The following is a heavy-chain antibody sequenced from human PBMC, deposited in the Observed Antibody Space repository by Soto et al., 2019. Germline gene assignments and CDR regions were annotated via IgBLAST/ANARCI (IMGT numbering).Heavy chain of an antibody. D-gene: IGHD2-15*01. Sequence: GGSLRLSCAASGFTFNDYYMSWVRQAPGEGLEWVSYISHGGGTIYYANSVRGRFTISRDNAKKSLFLQMNSLRAEDTAVYYCARNHCSGGSCYPGMDVWGQGTTVTVSS. CDR3: ARNHCSGGSCYPGMDV. J-gene: IGHJ6*02. V-gene: IGHV3-11*01. CDR1: GFTFNDYY. CDR2: ISHGGGTI.